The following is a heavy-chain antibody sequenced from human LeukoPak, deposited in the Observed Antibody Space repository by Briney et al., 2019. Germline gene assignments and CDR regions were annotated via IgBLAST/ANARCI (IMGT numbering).Heavy chain of an antibody. Sequence: GGSLRLSCAASGLTFSSYGMHWVRQAPGKGLEWVAVISYDGSNKYYADSVKGRFTISRDNSKNTLYLQMNSLRAEDTAVYYCAKAVAGTAFDYYGMDVWGQGTTVTVSS. CDR2: ISYDGSNK. D-gene: IGHD6-19*01. V-gene: IGHV3-30*18. CDR3: AKAVAGTAFDYYGMDV. CDR1: GLTFSSYG. J-gene: IGHJ6*02.